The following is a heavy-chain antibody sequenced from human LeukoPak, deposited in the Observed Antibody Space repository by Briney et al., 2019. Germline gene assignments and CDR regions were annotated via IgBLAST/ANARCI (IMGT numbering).Heavy chain of an antibody. V-gene: IGHV1-18*01. D-gene: IGHD2/OR15-2a*01. J-gene: IGHJ4*02. CDR3: ARADYSNNNIGLEY. Sequence: NLQGRVTMTTDTSTSTAYMEVRSLRADDTAVYYCARADYSNNNIGLEYWGQGTLVTVSS.